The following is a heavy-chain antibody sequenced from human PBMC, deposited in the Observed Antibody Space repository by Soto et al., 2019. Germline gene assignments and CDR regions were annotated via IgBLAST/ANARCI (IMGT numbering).Heavy chain of an antibody. CDR3: AKEKISTSCCNWFDP. CDR1: GFTFSSYW. D-gene: IGHD2-2*01. CDR2: IMPGSSHI. Sequence: GGSLRLSCAASGFTFSSYWMSWVRQAPGKGLEWVSYIMPGSSHIYYADSVKGRFTISRDNSKNTLYLQMNSLRAEDTAVYYYAKEKISTSCCNWFDPWGQGTLVTVSS. J-gene: IGHJ5*02. V-gene: IGHV3-48*01.